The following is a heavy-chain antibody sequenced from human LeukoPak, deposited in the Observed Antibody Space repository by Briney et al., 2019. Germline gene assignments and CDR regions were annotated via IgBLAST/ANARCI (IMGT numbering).Heavy chain of an antibody. J-gene: IGHJ5*02. V-gene: IGHV1-69*13. CDR3: ARDQWGEFYSNYGQVNWFDP. CDR2: LITIFRTE. D-gene: IGHD4-11*01. Sequence: SVKPSCNPFEPPFSPYAAGWVRRATRHELECMRGLITIFRTENYAKMFLQRNAITADESTNTAYMELSSLRSYDTAVYYCARDQWGEFYSNYGQVNWFDPWGQGTLVIV. CDR1: EPPFSPYA.